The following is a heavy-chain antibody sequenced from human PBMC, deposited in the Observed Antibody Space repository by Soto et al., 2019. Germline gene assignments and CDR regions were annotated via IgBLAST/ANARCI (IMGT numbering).Heavy chain of an antibody. CDR1: GYSFTSYW. D-gene: IGHD6-13*01. J-gene: IGHJ6*02. Sequence: GESLKISCKGSGYSFTSYWIGWVRQMPGKGLELMGIIYPGDSDTRYSPSFQGQVTNSADKSISTAYLQWSSLKASDTAMYYCARQIAAAGRGGYYYYYGMDVWGQGTTVTVSS. CDR2: IYPGDSDT. V-gene: IGHV5-51*01. CDR3: ARQIAAAGRGGYYYYYGMDV.